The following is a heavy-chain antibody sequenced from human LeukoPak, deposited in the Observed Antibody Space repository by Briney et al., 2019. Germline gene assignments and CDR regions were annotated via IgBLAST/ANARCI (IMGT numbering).Heavy chain of an antibody. J-gene: IGHJ4*02. Sequence: GGSLRLSCAASGFTFNTYTMNWVRQAPGKGLEWVGRIKPKTDGETTEYAAPVKDRFSISRDDSKSMMYLQMNSLKTEDTAVYYCITPLPYSAQGGQGTLVTVSS. CDR2: IKPKTDGETT. CDR1: GFTFNTYT. D-gene: IGHD2-21*01. CDR3: ITPLPYSAQ. V-gene: IGHV3-15*07.